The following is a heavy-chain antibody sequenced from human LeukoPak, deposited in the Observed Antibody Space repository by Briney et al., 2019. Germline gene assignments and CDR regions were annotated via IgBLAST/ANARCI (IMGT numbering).Heavy chain of an antibody. D-gene: IGHD3-3*01. CDR2: IYYSGST. J-gene: IGHJ4*02. CDR1: GGSISTYY. V-gene: IGHV4-59*01. Sequence: PSETLPLTCSVSGGSISTYYWTWIRQPPGKGREWVGYIYYSGSTNYNPSLKSRVTISLDTSKNQFSLKLSSVTAADTAVYYCARAILSGYPDSWGQGTLVIVFS. CDR3: ARAILSGYPDS.